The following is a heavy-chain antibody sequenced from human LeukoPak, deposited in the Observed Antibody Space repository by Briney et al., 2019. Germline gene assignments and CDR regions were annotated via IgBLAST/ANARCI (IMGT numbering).Heavy chain of an antibody. J-gene: IGHJ6*03. CDR3: ARGRGVAAAGPDYYYYYMDV. V-gene: IGHV1-8*03. CDR1: GYTFTSYD. CDR2: MNPNSGNT. D-gene: IGHD6-13*01. Sequence: ASVKVSCKASGYTFTSYDINWVRQATGQGLEWMGWMNPNSGNTGYAQKFQGRVTIARNTSISTAYMELSSLRSEDTAVYYCARGRGVAAAGPDYYYYYMDVWGKGTTVTVSS.